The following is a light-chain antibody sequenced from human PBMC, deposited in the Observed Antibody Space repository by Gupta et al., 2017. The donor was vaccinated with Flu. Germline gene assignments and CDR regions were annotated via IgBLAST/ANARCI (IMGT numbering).Light chain of an antibody. J-gene: IGLJ1*01. Sequence: SYVLTQPPSVSVAPGQTARIPCGGNHIAVQSVNWYQQKPGQAPVLVVYDNSDRPSGIPERFSGSTSGNTATLTISRVEAGDEADFYCQVWDTDSDQCVFGSGTKVTVL. CDR3: QVWDTDSDQCV. V-gene: IGLV3-21*02. CDR2: DNS. CDR1: HIAVQS.